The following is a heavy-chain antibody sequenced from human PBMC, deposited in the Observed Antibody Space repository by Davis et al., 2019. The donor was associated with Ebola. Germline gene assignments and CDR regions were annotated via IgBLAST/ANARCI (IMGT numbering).Heavy chain of an antibody. Sequence: AASVKVSCKPSGYSFSDYGIHWLRQAPGQRLEWMGWIAPGNGKTESSDNLKGRVTITRDTSATTAYMELSSLRSEDTAVYFCARDRGGMRRSSTSCYAYWGQGTLVTVSS. V-gene: IGHV1-3*01. CDR3: ARDRGGMRRSSTSCYAY. J-gene: IGHJ4*02. CDR2: IAPGNGKT. CDR1: GYSFSDYG. D-gene: IGHD2-2*01.